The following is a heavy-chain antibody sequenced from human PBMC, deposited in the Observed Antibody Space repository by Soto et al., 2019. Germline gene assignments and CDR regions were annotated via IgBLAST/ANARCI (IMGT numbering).Heavy chain of an antibody. J-gene: IGHJ3*02. CDR2: IYYSGST. CDR3: ASPKSPEDYDYVWGGPRGAFDI. V-gene: IGHV4-30-4*01. Sequence: QVQLQESGPGLVKPSQTLSLTCTVSGGSISSGDYYWSWIRQPPGKGLEWIGYIYYSGSTYYNPSLKSRVTIAVDTSKNQFSLKLSSVTAADTAVYYCASPKSPEDYDYVWGGPRGAFDIWGQGTMVTVSS. D-gene: IGHD3-16*01. CDR1: GGSISSGDYY.